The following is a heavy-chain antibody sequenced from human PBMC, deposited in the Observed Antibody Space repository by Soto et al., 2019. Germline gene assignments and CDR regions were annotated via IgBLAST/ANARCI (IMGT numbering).Heavy chain of an antibody. CDR2: ISYDGSNK. Sequence: LRLSCAASGFTFSSYAMHWVRQAPGKGLEWVAVISYDGSNKYYADSVKGRFTISRDNSKNTLYLQMNSLRAEDTAVYYCARDGAAAGTFGFDYWGQGTLVTVSS. J-gene: IGHJ4*02. CDR3: ARDGAAAGTFGFDY. V-gene: IGHV3-30-3*01. D-gene: IGHD6-13*01. CDR1: GFTFSSYA.